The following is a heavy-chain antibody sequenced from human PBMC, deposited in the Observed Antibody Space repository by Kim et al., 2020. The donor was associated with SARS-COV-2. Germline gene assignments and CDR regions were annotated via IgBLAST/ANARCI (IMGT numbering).Heavy chain of an antibody. Sequence: GGSLRLSCAASGFTFSSYGMHWVRQAPGKGLEWVAVISYDGSNKYYADSVKGRFTISRDNSKNTLYLQMNSLRAEDTAVYYCARDYSSSWYLGRGRVGNDYYYYGMDVWGQGTTVTVSS. CDR2: ISYDGSNK. D-gene: IGHD6-13*01. V-gene: IGHV3-33*05. CDR3: ARDYSSSWYLGRGRVGNDYYYYGMDV. CDR1: GFTFSSYG. J-gene: IGHJ6*02.